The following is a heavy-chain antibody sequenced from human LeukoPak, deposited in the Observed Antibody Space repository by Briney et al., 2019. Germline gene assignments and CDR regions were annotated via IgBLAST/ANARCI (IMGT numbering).Heavy chain of an antibody. CDR2: INHSGST. CDR1: GGSISTSNYY. J-gene: IGHJ4*02. CDR3: ARGAFYVGYFDY. Sequence: SSETLSLTCTVSGGSISTSNYYWGWIRQPPGKGLEWIGEINHSGSTNYNPSLKSRVTISVDTSKNQFSLKLSSVTAADTAVYYCARGAFYVGYFDYWGQGTLVTVSS. V-gene: IGHV4-39*07. D-gene: IGHD2/OR15-2a*01.